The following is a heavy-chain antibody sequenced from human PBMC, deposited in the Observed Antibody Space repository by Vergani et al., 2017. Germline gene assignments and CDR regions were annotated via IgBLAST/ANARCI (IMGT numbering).Heavy chain of an antibody. CDR2: IYSGGST. D-gene: IGHD6-19*01. V-gene: IGHV3-53*04. J-gene: IGHJ3*02. CDR1: GFTVSSNY. CDR3: ARGGWYSSGWYPPIAFDI. Sequence: EVQLVESGGGLVQPGGSLRLSCAASGFTVSSNYMSWVRQAPGKGLEWVSVIYSGGSTYYADSVKGRFTISRHNSKNTLYLQMNSLRAEDTAVYYCARGGWYSSGWYPPIAFDIWGQGTMVTVSS.